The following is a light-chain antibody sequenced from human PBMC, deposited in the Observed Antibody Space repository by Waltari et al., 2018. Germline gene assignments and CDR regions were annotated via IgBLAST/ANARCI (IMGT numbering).Light chain of an antibody. Sequence: EIQLTQSPTSLSAFVGDRVTITCRASQTIARYLMWYQQKPGKAPNLLIYAASTLQSGVPSRFSASGSGTDFTLAISSLQPEDFATYFCQQAYTPPWTFGLGTRVEVK. V-gene: IGKV1-39*01. J-gene: IGKJ1*01. CDR3: QQAYTPPWT. CDR2: AAS. CDR1: QTIARY.